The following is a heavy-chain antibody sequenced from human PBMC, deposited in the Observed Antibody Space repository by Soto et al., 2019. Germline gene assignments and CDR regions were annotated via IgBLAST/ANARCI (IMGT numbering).Heavy chain of an antibody. J-gene: IGHJ4*02. Sequence: PGASLKISCKGSGYSFTSYWIGWVRQMPGKALEWMGILYPGDSDTRYSPSFPGQVIISADKSISTAYLQWSGLKASDTAMYYCARPLRDGYNSRDYWGQGTLVTVSS. V-gene: IGHV5-51*01. CDR3: ARPLRDGYNSRDY. D-gene: IGHD5-12*01. CDR2: LYPGDSDT. CDR1: GYSFTSYW.